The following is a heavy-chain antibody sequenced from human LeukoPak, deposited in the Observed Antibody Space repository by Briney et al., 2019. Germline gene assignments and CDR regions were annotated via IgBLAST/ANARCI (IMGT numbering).Heavy chain of an antibody. D-gene: IGHD3-10*01. Sequence: GGSLRLSCAASGFTFSSYEMNWVRQAPGKGLEWVSYISSSGSTIYYADSVKGRFTISRDNAKNSLYLQMISLRAEDTAVYYCARFVTYGSGSYYGDGMDVWGQGTTVTVSS. CDR3: ARFVTYGSGSYYGDGMDV. J-gene: IGHJ6*02. CDR2: ISSSGSTI. CDR1: GFTFSSYE. V-gene: IGHV3-48*03.